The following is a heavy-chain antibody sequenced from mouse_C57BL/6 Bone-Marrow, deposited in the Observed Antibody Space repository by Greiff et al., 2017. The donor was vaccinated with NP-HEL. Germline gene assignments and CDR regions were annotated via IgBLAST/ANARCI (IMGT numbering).Heavy chain of an antibody. Sequence: VQLQQSGPELVKPGASVKISCKASGYSFTGYYMNWVKQSPEKSLEWIGEFNPSTGGTTYNQKFKAKATLTVDKSSSTAYMQLKSLTSEDSAVYYCAPGDYWGQGTSVTVSS. J-gene: IGHJ4*01. CDR3: APGDY. V-gene: IGHV1-42*01. CDR2: FNPSTGGT. CDR1: GYSFTGYY.